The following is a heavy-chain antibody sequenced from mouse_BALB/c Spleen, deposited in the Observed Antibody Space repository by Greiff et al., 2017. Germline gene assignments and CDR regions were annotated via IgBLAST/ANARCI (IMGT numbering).Heavy chain of an antibody. CDR2: ISSGGSYT. Sequence: EVQRVESGGDLVKPGGSLKLSCAASGFTFSSYGMSWVRQTPDKRLEWVATISSGGSYTYYPDSVKGRFTISRDNAKNTLYLQMSSLKSEDTAMYYCARPLITTVVGDWYFDVWGAGTTVTVSS. CDR1: GFTFSSYG. V-gene: IGHV5-6*01. CDR3: ARPLITTVVGDWYFDV. D-gene: IGHD1-1*01. J-gene: IGHJ1*01.